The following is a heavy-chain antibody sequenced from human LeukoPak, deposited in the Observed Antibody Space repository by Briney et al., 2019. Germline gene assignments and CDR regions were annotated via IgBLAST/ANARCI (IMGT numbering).Heavy chain of an antibody. Sequence: ASVTVSCKASGYTFTSYGISWVRQAPGQGLERMGWISAYNGNTNYAQKLQGRVTMTTDTSTSTAYMEMRSLRSDDTAVYYCARSGAYYYHSSGYYAVGYWGQGTLVTVSS. J-gene: IGHJ4*02. CDR1: GYTFTSYG. CDR3: ARSGAYYYHSSGYYAVGY. CDR2: ISAYNGNT. V-gene: IGHV1-18*01. D-gene: IGHD3-22*01.